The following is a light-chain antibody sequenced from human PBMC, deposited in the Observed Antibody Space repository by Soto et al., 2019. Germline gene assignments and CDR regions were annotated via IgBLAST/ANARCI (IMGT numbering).Light chain of an antibody. Sequence: IVLTQSPATLSLSPGERSTLSFRGSRSVGSSLAWFQQKPGQAPSLLIYGASSRATGIPDRFSGSGSGTDFTLTISRLEPEDFAVYYCQQYGSSPTTFGQGTKVDIK. CDR1: RSVGSS. CDR2: GAS. J-gene: IGKJ1*01. V-gene: IGKV3-20*01. CDR3: QQYGSSPTT.